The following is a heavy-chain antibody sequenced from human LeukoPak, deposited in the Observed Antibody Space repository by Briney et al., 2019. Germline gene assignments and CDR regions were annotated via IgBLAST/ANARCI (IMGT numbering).Heavy chain of an antibody. CDR3: AKDPTLVVVIIPDY. V-gene: IGHV3-23*01. Sequence: GGSLRLSCAASGFTFSSYAMSWVRQAPGKGLEWVSTISGSGGDTYYADSVKGRFTISRDNSKNTLYLQMNRLRAEDTAVYYCAKDPTLVVVIIPDYWGQGTLVTVSS. J-gene: IGHJ4*02. CDR2: ISGSGGDT. CDR1: GFTFSSYA. D-gene: IGHD3-22*01.